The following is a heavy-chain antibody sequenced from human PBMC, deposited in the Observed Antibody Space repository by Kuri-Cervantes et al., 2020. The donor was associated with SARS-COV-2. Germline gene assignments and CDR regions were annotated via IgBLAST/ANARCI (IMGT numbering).Heavy chain of an antibody. V-gene: IGHV1-8*01. J-gene: IGHJ3*02. CDR2: LNPDTGNT. D-gene: IGHD1-1*01. Sequence: ASVKVSCKASGYSFSSYDINWVRQAAGQGLEWMGWLNPDTGNTGNAKEFQGRVTMTTDTSINTAYMEVSSLSFGDTAIYYCARDSGDWNPDGLDIWGQGTMVTVSS. CDR1: GYSFSSYD. CDR3: ARDSGDWNPDGLDI.